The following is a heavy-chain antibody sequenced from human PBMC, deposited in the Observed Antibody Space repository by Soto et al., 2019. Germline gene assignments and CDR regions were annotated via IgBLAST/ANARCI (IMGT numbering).Heavy chain of an antibody. CDR2: ISGGGDTT. J-gene: IGHJ4*02. D-gene: IGHD3-10*01. V-gene: IGHV3-23*01. Sequence: EVQLLESGGGLVQPGGSLRLSCAAFGFTFNNYAMTWVRQAPGKGLEWVSAISGGGDTTSYADSVKGRFTVSRDGSKNTLYLQMSSLRAEDTAVYYCAKGRGGSGSLTPRVDFWGQGTLVTVSS. CDR3: AKGRGGSGSLTPRVDF. CDR1: GFTFNNYA.